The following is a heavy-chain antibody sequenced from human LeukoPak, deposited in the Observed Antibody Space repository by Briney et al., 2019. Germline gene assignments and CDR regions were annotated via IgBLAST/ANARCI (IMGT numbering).Heavy chain of an antibody. V-gene: IGHV3-30*04. CDR3: ARGPVKNYDILTGYPLGYMDV. CDR1: GFTFSSYA. J-gene: IGHJ6*03. CDR2: ISYDGSNK. Sequence: GGSLRLSCAASGFTFSSYAMHWVRQAPGKGLEWVAVISYDGSNKYYADSVKGRFTISRDNSKNTLYLQMNSLRAEDTAVYYCARGPVKNYDILTGYPLGYMDVWGKGTTVTISS. D-gene: IGHD3-9*01.